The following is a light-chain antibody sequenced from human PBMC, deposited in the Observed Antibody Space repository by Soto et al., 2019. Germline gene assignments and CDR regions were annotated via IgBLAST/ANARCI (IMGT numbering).Light chain of an antibody. CDR1: NNDVGNYKL. Sequence: QSALTQPASVSESPGQSITISCTGTNNDVGNYKLVSWFQHHLGKAPKLIIYEGTKRPSGVSNRFSASQSCNTASLTISRLQAEDEADYYCYSYAGTSTWVFGGGTKLTVL. CDR2: EGT. J-gene: IGLJ3*02. V-gene: IGLV2-23*01. CDR3: YSYAGTSTWV.